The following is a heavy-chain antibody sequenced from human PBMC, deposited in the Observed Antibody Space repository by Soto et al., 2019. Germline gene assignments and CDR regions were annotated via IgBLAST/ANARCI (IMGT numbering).Heavy chain of an antibody. D-gene: IGHD2-15*01. CDR3: VKGGYCTGGNCYANYYYYYGMDV. V-gene: IGHV3-23*01. CDR1: GITFSSYA. CDR2: ISGSGGST. J-gene: IGHJ6*02. Sequence: WSLRLSCAASGITFSSYAMSWVRQAPGKXLEWVSTISGSGGSTYYADSVKGRFTISRDNSKNTLYLQMNSLRAEDTAVYYCVKGGYCTGGNCYANYYYYYGMDVWGHGTTVTVSS.